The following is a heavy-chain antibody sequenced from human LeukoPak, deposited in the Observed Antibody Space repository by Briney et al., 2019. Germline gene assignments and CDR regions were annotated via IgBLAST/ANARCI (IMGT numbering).Heavy chain of an antibody. CDR3: ARGGVAGTFYAFDI. CDR1: GGSFSGYY. D-gene: IGHD6-19*01. CDR2: INHSGST. J-gene: IGHJ3*02. Sequence: PSETLSLTCAVYGGSFSGYYWSWIRQPPGKGLEWIGEINHSGSTNYNPSLKSRVTISVDTSENQFSLKLSSVTAADTAVYYCARGGVAGTFYAFDIWGQGTMVTVSS. V-gene: IGHV4-34*01.